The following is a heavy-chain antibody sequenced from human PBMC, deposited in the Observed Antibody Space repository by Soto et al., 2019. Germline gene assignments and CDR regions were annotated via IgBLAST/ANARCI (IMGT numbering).Heavy chain of an antibody. CDR2: ISYDGSDK. J-gene: IGHJ6*02. V-gene: IGHV3-30*18. CDR3: AKDAEPYVDILATIRSGYYYNGMDV. D-gene: IGHD5-12*01. CDR1: GFSFSSSG. Sequence: QVQLVESGGGVVQPGRSLRLSCAASGFSFSSSGMHWVRQAPGKGLEWVAVISYDGSDKYYADSVKGRFTISRDKSKNTLYLQMDSLKPVDTAVYYCAKDAEPYVDILATIRSGYYYNGMDVWGQGTTVTVSS.